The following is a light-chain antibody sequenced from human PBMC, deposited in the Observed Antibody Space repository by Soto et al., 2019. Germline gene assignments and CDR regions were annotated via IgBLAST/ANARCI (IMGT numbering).Light chain of an antibody. CDR3: QQYGSSPRT. CDR2: GAS. V-gene: IGKV3-20*01. CDR1: QSVSSN. J-gene: IGKJ1*01. Sequence: EIVMTQSLATLSVSPGERATLSCRASQSVSSNLAWYQQKPGQAPRLLIYGASSRATGIPDRFSGSGSGTDFTLTISRLEPEDFAVYYCQQYGSSPRTFGQGTKVDI.